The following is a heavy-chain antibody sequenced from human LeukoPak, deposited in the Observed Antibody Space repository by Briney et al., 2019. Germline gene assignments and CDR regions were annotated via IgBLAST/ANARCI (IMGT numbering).Heavy chain of an antibody. D-gene: IGHD2/OR15-2a*01. V-gene: IGHV3-21*01. CDR2: ISTSSLYI. CDR1: GFTFSSHN. J-gene: IGHJ4*02. CDR3: ARFLEGYFDY. Sequence: GGSLRLSCAASGFTFSSHNMNWVRQAPGKGLEWVSSISTSSLYIYYADSVKGRFTISRDNAKNSLYLQMNSLRAEDTAVYYCARFLEGYFDYWGQGTLVTVSS.